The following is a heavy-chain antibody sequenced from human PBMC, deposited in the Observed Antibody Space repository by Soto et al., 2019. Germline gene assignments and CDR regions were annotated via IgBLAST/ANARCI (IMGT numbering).Heavy chain of an antibody. Sequence: SETLSLTCTVSGGSISSYYCICIRHPPGKGLEWIGYIYYSGSTNYNPPLKSRVTISVDTSKNQFSLKLSSVTAADTAVYYCARDLSSGVRWGMDVWGQGTTVTVSS. CDR2: IYYSGST. J-gene: IGHJ6*02. CDR1: GGSISSYY. D-gene: IGHD2-15*01. CDR3: ARDLSSGVRWGMDV. V-gene: IGHV4-59*01.